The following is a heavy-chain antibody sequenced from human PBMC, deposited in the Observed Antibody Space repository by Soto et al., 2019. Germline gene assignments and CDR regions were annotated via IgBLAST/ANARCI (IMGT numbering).Heavy chain of an antibody. CDR3: AKAGVVGQKDWRNYFDS. CDR1: GFTFADHG. CDR2: ISWNSGII. Sequence: EVQLVESGGGLVQPGGSLRLSCAGSGFTFADHGMHWVRQAPGKGLEGVAAISWNSGIIDYVDSVRGRFTISRDNAKRSLYLQMNSLRSEDTALYYCAKAGVVGQKDWRNYFDSWGQGTLVTVSS. D-gene: IGHD3-3*01. J-gene: IGHJ4*02. V-gene: IGHV3-9*01.